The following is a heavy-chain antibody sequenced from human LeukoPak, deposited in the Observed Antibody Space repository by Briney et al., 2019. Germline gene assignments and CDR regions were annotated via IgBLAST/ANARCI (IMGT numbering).Heavy chain of an antibody. J-gene: IGHJ3*02. D-gene: IGHD3-3*01. CDR3: ARGGFFTIFGVVIKARGRGAFDI. Sequence: SETLSLTCTVSGGSISSSSYYWGWIRQPPGTGLEWIGSIHYSGSTNYNPSLKSRVTISVDTSKNQFSLKLSSVTAADTAVYYCARGGFFTIFGVVIKARGRGAFDIWGQGTMVTVSS. V-gene: IGHV4-39*07. CDR1: GGSISSSSYY. CDR2: IHYSGST.